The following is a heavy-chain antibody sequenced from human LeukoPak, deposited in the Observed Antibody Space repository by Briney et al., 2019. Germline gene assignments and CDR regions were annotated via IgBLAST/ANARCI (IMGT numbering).Heavy chain of an antibody. CDR1: GYTFTGYY. CDR3: ARRGDSSSWTRAIDY. Sequence: ASVKVSCKASGYTFTGYYMHWVRQAPGQGLEWMGWINPNSGGTNYAQKFQGWVTMTRDTSISTAYMELSRLRSDDTAVYYCARRGDSSSWTRAIDYWGQGTLVTVSS. J-gene: IGHJ4*02. D-gene: IGHD6-13*01. V-gene: IGHV1-2*04. CDR2: INPNSGGT.